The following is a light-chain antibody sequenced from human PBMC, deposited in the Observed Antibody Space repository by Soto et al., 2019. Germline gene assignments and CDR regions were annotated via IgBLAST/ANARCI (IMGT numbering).Light chain of an antibody. V-gene: IGLV2-14*01. J-gene: IGLJ1*01. Sequence: LTXPASVSGSPGQSITISCTGTSSDVGGYNFVSWYQQHPGKAPKFMIYEVSNRPSGVSNRFSGSKSGNTASLTISGLQAEDEADYYCSSYTSSSTLYVFGTGTKVTVL. CDR2: EVS. CDR3: SSYTSSSTLYV. CDR1: SSDVGGYNF.